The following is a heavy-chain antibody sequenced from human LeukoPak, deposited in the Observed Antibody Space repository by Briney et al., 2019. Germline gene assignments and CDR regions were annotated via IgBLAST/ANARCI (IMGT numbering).Heavy chain of an antibody. CDR2: TYYRSNWYN. Sequence: SQTLSLTCAISGDSVSSNSATRNWIRQSPSRGLEWLGRTYYRSNWYNDYAVSVKSRITINPDTSKNQFSLHLNSVTPEDTAVYYCSRERNRASHIWGQGTMVIVSS. CDR3: SRERNRASHI. D-gene: IGHD2/OR15-2a*01. CDR1: GDSVSSNSAT. V-gene: IGHV6-1*01. J-gene: IGHJ3*02.